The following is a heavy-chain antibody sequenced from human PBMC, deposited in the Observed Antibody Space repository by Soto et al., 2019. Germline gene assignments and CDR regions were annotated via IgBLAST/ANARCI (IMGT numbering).Heavy chain of an antibody. D-gene: IGHD3-10*01. Sequence: PGGSLRLSCAASGFTFSSYGMHWVRQAPGKGLEWVAVISYDGSNKYYADSVKGRFTISRDNSKNTLYLQMNSLRAEDTAVYYCAKDNYYGSGSYYSHFDYWGQGTLVTVSS. J-gene: IGHJ4*02. CDR3: AKDNYYGSGSYYSHFDY. V-gene: IGHV3-30*18. CDR2: ISYDGSNK. CDR1: GFTFSSYG.